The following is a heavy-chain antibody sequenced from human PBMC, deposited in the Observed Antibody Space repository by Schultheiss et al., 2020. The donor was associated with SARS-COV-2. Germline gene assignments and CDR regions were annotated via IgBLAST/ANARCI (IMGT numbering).Heavy chain of an antibody. CDR3: ATSMVPDFGIGI. J-gene: IGHJ3*02. V-gene: IGHV1-2*02. CDR1: GYTFTGYY. D-gene: IGHD5-18*01. Sequence: ASVKVSCKASGYTFTGYYMHWVRQAPGQGLEWMGWINPNSGGTNYAQKFQGRVTMTRDTSISTAYMELSRLRSDDTAVYYCATSMVPDFGIGIWGQGTMVTVSS. CDR2: INPNSGGT.